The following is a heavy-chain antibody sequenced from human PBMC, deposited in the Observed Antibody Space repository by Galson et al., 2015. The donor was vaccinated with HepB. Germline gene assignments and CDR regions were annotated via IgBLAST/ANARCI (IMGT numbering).Heavy chain of an antibody. CDR2: ISYDGSNK. J-gene: IGHJ4*02. D-gene: IGHD3-3*01. CDR1: GFTFSSYA. V-gene: IGHV3-30-3*01. CDR3: ARAGPYYDFWSGSKTINGGIDY. Sequence: SLRLSCAASGFTFSSYAMHWVRQAPGKGLEWVAVISYDGSNKYYADSVKGQFTISRDNSKNTLYLQMNRLRAEDAAVYYCARAGPYYDFWSGSKTINGGIDYWGQGTLVTVSS.